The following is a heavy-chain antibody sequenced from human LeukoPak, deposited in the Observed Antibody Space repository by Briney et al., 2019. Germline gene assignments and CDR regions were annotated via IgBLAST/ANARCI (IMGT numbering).Heavy chain of an antibody. Sequence: GRSLRLSCAASGFAFSSYAMHWVRQAPGKGIEWVAVISYDGSNKYYADSVKGRFTISRDNSKNTLYLQMNSLRAEDTAVYYCASYHDSSGYKAGYFDFWGQGTLVTVSS. CDR1: GFAFSSYA. V-gene: IGHV3-30*01. D-gene: IGHD3-22*01. CDR3: ASYHDSSGYKAGYFDF. J-gene: IGHJ4*02. CDR2: ISYDGSNK.